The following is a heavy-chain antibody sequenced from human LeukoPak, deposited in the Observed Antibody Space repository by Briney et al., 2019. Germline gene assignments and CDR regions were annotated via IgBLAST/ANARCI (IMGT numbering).Heavy chain of an antibody. CDR1: GGSFSGYY. D-gene: IGHD3-3*01. V-gene: IGHV4-34*01. CDR2: INHSGST. CDR3: ARERYYDFWSGYYYFDY. Sequence: SETLSLTCAVYGGSFSGYYWSWIRQPPGKGLEWIGEINHSGSTNYNPSLKSRVTISVDTSKNQFSLKLSSVTAADTAVHYCARERYYDFWSGYYYFDYWGQGTLVTVSS. J-gene: IGHJ4*02.